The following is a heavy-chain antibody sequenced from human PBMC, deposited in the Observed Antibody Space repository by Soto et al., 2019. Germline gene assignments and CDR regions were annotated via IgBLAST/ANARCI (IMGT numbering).Heavy chain of an antibody. CDR3: TRHVSYSSGWYYAFDI. Sequence: EVQLVESGGGLVQPGGSLKLSCAASGFTFSGSAMHWVRQASGKGLEWVGRIRSKANSYATAYAASVKGRFTISRDDSKNTAYLQMNSLKTEDTAVYYCTRHVSYSSGWYYAFDIWGQGTMVTVSS. V-gene: IGHV3-73*01. D-gene: IGHD6-19*01. J-gene: IGHJ3*02. CDR1: GFTFSGSA. CDR2: IRSKANSYAT.